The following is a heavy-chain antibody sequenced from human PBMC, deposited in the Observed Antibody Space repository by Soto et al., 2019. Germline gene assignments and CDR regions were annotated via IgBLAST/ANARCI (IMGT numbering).Heavy chain of an antibody. V-gene: IGHV2-70*01. Sequence: SGPTLVNPTQTLTLTCTFSGFSLGTSGMCVSWIRQPPGKALEWLALIDWDDDKYYSTSLKTRLTISKDTSKNQVVLTMTNMDPVDTATYYCARILNDYGDYAAGAFDYWGQGTLVTVSS. CDR1: GFSLGTSGMC. D-gene: IGHD4-17*01. J-gene: IGHJ4*02. CDR3: ARILNDYGDYAAGAFDY. CDR2: IDWDDDK.